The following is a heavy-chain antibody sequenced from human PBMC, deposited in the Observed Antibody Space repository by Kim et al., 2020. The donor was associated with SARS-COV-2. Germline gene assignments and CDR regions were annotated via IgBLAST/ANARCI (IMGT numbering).Heavy chain of an antibody. Sequence: YYADSGKGRFTISRDNAKNSLYLQMNSLRAEDTAVYYCARRGYYYYGMDVWGQGTTVTVSS. V-gene: IGHV3-11*01. CDR3: ARRGYYYYGMDV. J-gene: IGHJ6*02.